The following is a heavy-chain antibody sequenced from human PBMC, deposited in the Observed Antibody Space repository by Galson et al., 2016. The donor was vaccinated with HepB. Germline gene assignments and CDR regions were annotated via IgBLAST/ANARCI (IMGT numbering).Heavy chain of an antibody. Sequence: SLRLSCAASGSTFSDYYMNWIRQAPGKGLECISYIDSSGTTIYYSDSVKGRFTVSRDNAKNSLYLQMNSLRVEDTAVYYCARGLYYGDYAPHYWGQGTLATVSS. CDR1: GSTFSDYY. CDR3: ARGLYYGDYAPHY. V-gene: IGHV3-11*01. D-gene: IGHD4-17*01. J-gene: IGHJ4*02. CDR2: IDSSGTTI.